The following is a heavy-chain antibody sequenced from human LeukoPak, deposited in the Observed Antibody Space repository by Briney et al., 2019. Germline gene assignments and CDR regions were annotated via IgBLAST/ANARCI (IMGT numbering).Heavy chain of an antibody. D-gene: IGHD6-13*01. CDR3: ARPHAAAGTYCYYGMDV. J-gene: IGHJ6*02. Sequence: GASVKVSCKASGYTFTGYYMHWVRQAPGQGLEWMGWINPNSGGTNYAQKFQGRVTMTRDTSISTAYMELSRLRSDDTAVYYCARPHAAAGTYCYYGMDVWGQGTTVTVSS. V-gene: IGHV1-2*02. CDR1: GYTFTGYY. CDR2: INPNSGGT.